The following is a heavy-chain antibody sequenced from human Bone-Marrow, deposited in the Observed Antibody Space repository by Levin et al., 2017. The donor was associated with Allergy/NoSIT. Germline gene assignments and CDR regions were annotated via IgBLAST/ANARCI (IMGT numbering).Heavy chain of an antibody. V-gene: IGHV4-59*01. CDR2: IYYSGST. Sequence: SETLSLTCTVSGGSISSYYWSWIRQPPGKGLEWIGYIYYSGSTNYNPSLKSRVTISVDTSKNQFSLKLSSVTAADTAVYYCARGSFYYDSSGYPVRGAFDYWGQGTLVTVSS. J-gene: IGHJ4*02. CDR3: ARGSFYYDSSGYPVRGAFDY. D-gene: IGHD3-22*01. CDR1: GGSISSYY.